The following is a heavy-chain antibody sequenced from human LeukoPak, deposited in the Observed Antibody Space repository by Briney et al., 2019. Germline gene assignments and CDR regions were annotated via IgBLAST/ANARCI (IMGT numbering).Heavy chain of an antibody. CDR3: ARKIAAPNKRIEY. D-gene: IGHD6-6*01. J-gene: IGHJ4*02. V-gene: IGHV1-46*01. Sequence: ASVKVSCKASGYTFTSYYMHWVRQAPGQGLEWLGIINPSGGSTSYAQKFQGRVTMTRDTSTSTAYMELSSLTSEDTAVYYCARKIAAPNKRIEYSGEGDLFTVSS. CDR1: GYTFTSYY. CDR2: INPSGGST.